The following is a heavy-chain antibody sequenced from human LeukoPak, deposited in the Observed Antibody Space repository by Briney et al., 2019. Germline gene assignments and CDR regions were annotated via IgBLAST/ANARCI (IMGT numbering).Heavy chain of an antibody. CDR2: VSSSSSYI. J-gene: IGHJ3*02. CDR3: AREAPGAFDI. Sequence: GGSLRLSCAASGFTFSSYSMNWVRQAPGKGLEWVSSVSSSSSYIYYADSVKGRFTISRDNAKNSLYLQMNSLRAEDTAVYYCAREAPGAFDIWGQGTMVTVSS. V-gene: IGHV3-21*01. CDR1: GFTFSSYS.